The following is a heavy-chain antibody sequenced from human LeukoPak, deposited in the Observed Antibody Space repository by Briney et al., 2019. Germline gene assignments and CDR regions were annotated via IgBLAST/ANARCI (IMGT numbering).Heavy chain of an antibody. V-gene: IGHV1-46*01. J-gene: IGHJ4*02. Sequence: ASVKVSCKASGYTFTSYYMHWVRQAPGQGLEWMGKINPSGGSTSYAQKFQGRVTMTRDTSTSTVYMELSSLRSEDTAVYYCARDVVVTAHGGDFDYWGQGTLVTVSS. CDR1: GYTFTSYY. CDR2: INPSGGST. D-gene: IGHD2-21*02. CDR3: ARDVVVTAHGGDFDY.